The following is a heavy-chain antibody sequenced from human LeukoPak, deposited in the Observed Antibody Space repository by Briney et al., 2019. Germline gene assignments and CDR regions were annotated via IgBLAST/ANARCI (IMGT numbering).Heavy chain of an antibody. Sequence: GGSLRLSCAASGFTFSSYAMSWVRQAPGKGLEWVSGISGSGGSTYYADSVKGRFTISRDNSKNTLYLQMNSLRAEDTAVYYCAKRDGYCSSTSCLCYYYMDVWGKGTTVTVSS. V-gene: IGHV3-23*01. CDR1: GFTFSSYA. CDR2: ISGSGGST. CDR3: AKRDGYCSSTSCLCYYYMDV. J-gene: IGHJ6*03. D-gene: IGHD2-2*01.